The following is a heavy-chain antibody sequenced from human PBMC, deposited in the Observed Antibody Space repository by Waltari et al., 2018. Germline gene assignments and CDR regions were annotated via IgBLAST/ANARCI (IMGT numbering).Heavy chain of an antibody. CDR1: GFTFSSYS. Sequence: EVQLVESGGGLVQPGGSLRLSCTASGFTFSSYSMVWVRQAPGKGVEWVATIKQDGREGYYVASGKGRFTFSRDNAKNSLYLQMNSLRAEDTAVYYCARPYSSGWYINFDYWGQGTLVTVSS. CDR3: ARPYSSGWYINFDY. D-gene: IGHD6-19*01. J-gene: IGHJ4*02. V-gene: IGHV3-7*01. CDR2: IKQDGREG.